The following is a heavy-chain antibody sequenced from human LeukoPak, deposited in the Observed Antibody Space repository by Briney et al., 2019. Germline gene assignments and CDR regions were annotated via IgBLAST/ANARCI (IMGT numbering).Heavy chain of an antibody. CDR2: INPNSGGT. V-gene: IGHV1-2*02. J-gene: IGHJ4*02. CDR3: AREFSTFSDPLDY. D-gene: IGHD3-16*01. Sequence: ASVKVSRKASGYTFTGDYIHWVRQAPGQGLEWMGWINPNSGGTNCAQKFQGKVAMTSDTSISTAYMELSGLRSDDTAVYYCAREFSTFSDPLDYWGQGTLVTVSS. CDR1: GYTFTGDY.